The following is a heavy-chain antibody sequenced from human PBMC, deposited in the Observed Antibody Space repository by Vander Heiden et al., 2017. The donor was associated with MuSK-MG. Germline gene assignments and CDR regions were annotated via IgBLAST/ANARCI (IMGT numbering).Heavy chain of an antibody. D-gene: IGHD4-17*01. Sequence: QVQLQESGPGLVKPSETLSLTCAVSGYSISSGYYWGWIRQPPGKGLEWIGSIYHSGSTYYNPSLKSRVTISVDTSKNQFSLKLSSVTAADTAVYYCARLGLRMAFDIWGQGTMVTVSS. CDR2: IYHSGST. CDR1: GYSISSGYY. J-gene: IGHJ3*02. CDR3: ARLGLRMAFDI. V-gene: IGHV4-38-2*01.